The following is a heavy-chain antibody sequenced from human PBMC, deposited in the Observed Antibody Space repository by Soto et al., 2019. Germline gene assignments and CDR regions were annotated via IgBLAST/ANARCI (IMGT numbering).Heavy chain of an antibody. V-gene: IGHV3-23*01. D-gene: IGHD3-22*01. Sequence: EVQLLEYGGGLVQPGGSLRLSCAASGFTFSSFAMTWVRQAPGKGLEWVSGISFGGDRTYYADSVKGRFTISRDNSNNKMSLQMYSLRADDTAVYYCAKTMESRGLFVYNWFDPWGQGTLVTVSS. CDR3: AKTMESRGLFVYNWFDP. CDR2: ISFGGDRT. CDR1: GFTFSSFA. J-gene: IGHJ5*02.